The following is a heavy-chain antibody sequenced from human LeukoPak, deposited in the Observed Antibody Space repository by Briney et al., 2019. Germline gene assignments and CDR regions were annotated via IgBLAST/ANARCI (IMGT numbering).Heavy chain of an antibody. CDR3: ARGIAAAGLNWFDP. J-gene: IGHJ5*02. D-gene: IGHD6-13*01. Sequence: GGSLRLSCAASGFTFSSYAMHWVRQAPGKGLEWVAVISYDGSNKYYADSVKGRFTISRDNSKNTLYLQMNSLRAEGTAVYYCARGIAAAGLNWFDPWGQGTLVTVSS. CDR1: GFTFSSYA. V-gene: IGHV3-30*04. CDR2: ISYDGSNK.